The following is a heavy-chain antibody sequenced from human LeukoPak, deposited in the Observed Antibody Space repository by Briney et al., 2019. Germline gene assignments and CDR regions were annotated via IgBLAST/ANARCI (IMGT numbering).Heavy chain of an antibody. J-gene: IGHJ4*02. CDR1: GGSISSYY. V-gene: IGHV4-59*01. CDR2: IYYSGST. CDR3: ARVYSGSSKIDY. Sequence: PSETLSLTCTVSGGSISSYYWSWIRQPPGKGLEWIGYIYYSGSTNYNPSLKSRVTISVDTSKNQFSLKLSSVTAADTAVYYCARVYSGSSKIDYWGQGTLVTVSS. D-gene: IGHD1-26*01.